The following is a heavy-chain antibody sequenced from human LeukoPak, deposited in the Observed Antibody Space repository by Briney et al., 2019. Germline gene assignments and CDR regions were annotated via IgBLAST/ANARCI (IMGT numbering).Heavy chain of an antibody. J-gene: IGHJ4*02. V-gene: IGHV3-23*01. D-gene: IGHD5-12*01. Sequence: GGSLRLSCAASGFTLSSYAMSWVRQAPGKGLEWVSAISGSGGSTYYADSVKGRFTISRDNSKNTLYLQMNSLRAEDTAVYYCAKRHIVATTPNDYWGQGTLVTVSS. CDR1: GFTLSSYA. CDR2: ISGSGGST. CDR3: AKRHIVATTPNDY.